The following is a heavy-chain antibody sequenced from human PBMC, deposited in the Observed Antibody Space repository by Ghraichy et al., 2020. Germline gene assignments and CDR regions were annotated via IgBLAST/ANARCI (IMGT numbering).Heavy chain of an antibody. CDR1: GFTFSSYA. J-gene: IGHJ4*02. V-gene: IGHV3-23*01. Sequence: GGSLRLSCAASGFTFSSYAMSWVRQAPGKGLEWVSAISGSGGSTYYADSVKGRFTISRDNSKNTLYLQMNSLRAEDTAVYYCAKWVLWFREFLPGVFDYWGKGTLVTVST. D-gene: IGHD3-10*01. CDR3: AKWVLWFREFLPGVFDY. CDR2: ISGSGGST.